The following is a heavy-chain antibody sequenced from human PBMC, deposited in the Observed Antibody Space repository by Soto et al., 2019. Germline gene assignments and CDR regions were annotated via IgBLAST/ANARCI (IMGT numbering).Heavy chain of an antibody. D-gene: IGHD3-10*01. CDR2: IYWDDDK. V-gene: IGHV2-5*02. CDR3: AHRRFRIWSGEKSSWFDP. J-gene: IGHJ5*02. CDR1: GFSLDTSGVG. Sequence: QITLKESGPALVKPTQTLTLTCTFSGFSLDTSGVGVGWFRQPPGKALEWLALIYWDDDKRYSPSLKSRLTITKDTSNNQVVLTMTNMDPADTATYYCAHRRFRIWSGEKSSWFDPWGLGALVTVSS.